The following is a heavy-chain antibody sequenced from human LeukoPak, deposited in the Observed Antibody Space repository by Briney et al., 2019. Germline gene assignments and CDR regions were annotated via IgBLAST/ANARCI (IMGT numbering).Heavy chain of an antibody. J-gene: IGHJ4*02. Sequence: GGSLRLSCAASGFTFDDYAMHWARQARGKGLEWLSLITWDGGISYYVDSLKGHFTISRDNSKNSLYLQKNSLRTEDTAFHYCAKGYGYSNDWYLIDYWGQGTLVTVSS. CDR3: AKGYGYSNDWYLIDY. D-gene: IGHD6-19*01. CDR2: ITWDGGIS. V-gene: IGHV3-43D*03. CDR1: GFTFDDYA.